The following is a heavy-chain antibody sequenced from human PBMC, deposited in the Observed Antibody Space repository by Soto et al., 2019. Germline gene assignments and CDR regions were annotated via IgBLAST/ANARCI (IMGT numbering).Heavy chain of an antibody. CDR3: ARRGPYCSGGSCYPDAFDI. CDR2: IDPSDSYTNYNT. D-gene: IGHD2-15*01. J-gene: IGHJ3*02. Sequence: PGESLKISCEGSGYSFSNYWINWVRQVPGKGLEWMGRIDPSDSYTNYNTNYSPSFQGHVTISADRSISTAYLKWSSLKASDTAMYYCARRGPYCSGGSCYPDAFDIWGQGTMVTVSS. CDR1: GYSFSNYW. V-gene: IGHV5-10-1*01.